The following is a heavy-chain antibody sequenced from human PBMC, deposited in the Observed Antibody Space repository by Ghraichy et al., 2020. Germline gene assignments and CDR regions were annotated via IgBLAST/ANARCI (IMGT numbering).Heavy chain of an antibody. CDR1: GGSFSGYY. V-gene: IGHV4-34*01. CDR3: ARGRKDYVWGSYRYRPFDP. J-gene: IGHJ5*02. D-gene: IGHD3-16*02. CDR2: INHSGST. Sequence: SETLSLTCAVYGGSFSGYYWSWIRQPPGKGLEWIGEINHSGSTNYNPSLKSRVTISVDTSKNQFSLKLSSVTAADTAVYYCARGRKDYVWGSYRYRPFDPWGQGTLVTVSS.